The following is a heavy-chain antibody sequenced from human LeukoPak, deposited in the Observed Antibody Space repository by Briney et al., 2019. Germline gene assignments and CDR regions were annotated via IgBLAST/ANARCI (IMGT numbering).Heavy chain of an antibody. Sequence: PGGSLRLSCAASGFTFSSYAMSWVRQAPGKGLEWVSAISGSGGSTYHADSVKGRFTISRDNSKNTLYLQMNSLRAEDTAVYYCAKPPRITIFGVADAFDIWGQRTMVTVSS. CDR1: GFTFSSYA. V-gene: IGHV3-23*01. D-gene: IGHD3-3*01. J-gene: IGHJ3*02. CDR2: ISGSGGST. CDR3: AKPPRITIFGVADAFDI.